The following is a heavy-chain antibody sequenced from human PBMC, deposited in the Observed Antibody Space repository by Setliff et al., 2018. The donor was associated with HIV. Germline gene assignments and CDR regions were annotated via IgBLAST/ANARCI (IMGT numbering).Heavy chain of an antibody. CDR2: INWRGDDT. V-gene: IGHV3-20*04. CDR3: AREHDRSGGAFDI. CDR1: GFTFDDHG. D-gene: IGHD3-22*01. Sequence: ETLSLSCAASGFTFDDHGMTWVRQAPGKGLEWVSGINWRGDDTAYVGSVRGRFTISRDNAKKSLYLQMNSLRAEDTALYYCAREHDRSGGAFDIWGQGTMVTVSS. J-gene: IGHJ3*02.